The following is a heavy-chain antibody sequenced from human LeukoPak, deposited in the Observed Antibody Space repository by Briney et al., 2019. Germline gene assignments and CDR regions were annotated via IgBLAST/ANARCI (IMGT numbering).Heavy chain of an antibody. Sequence: GGSLRLSCAASGFTFSSYGMHWVRQAPGKGLEWVAVISYDGSNKYYADSVKGRFTISRYNSKNTLYLQMNSLRAEDTAVYYCASPELDGGSGWYRSYRPGWQPEVDYWGQGTLVTVSS. D-gene: IGHD6-19*01. CDR3: ASPELDGGSGWYRSYRPGWQPEVDY. CDR1: GFTFSSYG. CDR2: ISYDGSNK. J-gene: IGHJ4*02. V-gene: IGHV3-30*03.